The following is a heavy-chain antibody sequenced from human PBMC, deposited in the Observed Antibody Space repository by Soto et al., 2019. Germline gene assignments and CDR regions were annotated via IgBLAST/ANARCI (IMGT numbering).Heavy chain of an antibody. Sequence: PSETLSLTCAVSGYSIISGYYWLFIRQSPGKGLEWIGSTYHDGTTFYSPSLKSRITLSVDKSNNRFSLNLTSVTAADTAVYFCAREGLPRAFDYWGQGTLVTVSS. CDR3: AREGLPRAFDY. CDR2: TYHDGTT. J-gene: IGHJ4*02. CDR1: GYSIISGYY. V-gene: IGHV4-38-2*02.